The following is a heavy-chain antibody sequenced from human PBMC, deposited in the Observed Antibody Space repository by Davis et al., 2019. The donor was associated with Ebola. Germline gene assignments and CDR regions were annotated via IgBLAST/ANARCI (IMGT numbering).Heavy chain of an antibody. CDR3: AKEMEVTKPYDH. CDR2: VSRKGGS. V-gene: IGHV3-23*01. CDR1: GFDFNDYA. J-gene: IGHJ5*02. Sequence: PGGSLRLSCVASGFDFNDYAMTWVRQVPGKGLEWVAAVSRKGGSYYADSVKGRFTVYRDTAKDTLFLQMDSLRGEDTAVYYCAKEMEVTKPYDHWGQGTLVSVSS. D-gene: IGHD2-21*02.